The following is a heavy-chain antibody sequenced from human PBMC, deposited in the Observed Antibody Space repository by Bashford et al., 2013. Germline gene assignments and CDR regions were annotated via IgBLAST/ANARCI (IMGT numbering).Heavy chain of an antibody. V-gene: IGHV3-11*01. CDR3: ARVGGYDYADAFDI. Sequence: RQAPGKGLEWVSYIGSSGTTKYYADSVKGRFTISRDNAKNSLDLQMNSLRVEDTAVYYCARVGGYDYADAFDIWGQGTMVTVSS. D-gene: IGHD5-12*01. CDR2: IGSSGTTK. J-gene: IGHJ3*02.